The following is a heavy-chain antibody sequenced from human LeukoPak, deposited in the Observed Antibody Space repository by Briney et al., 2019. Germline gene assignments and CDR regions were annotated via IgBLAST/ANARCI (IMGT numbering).Heavy chain of an antibody. J-gene: IGHJ5*02. Sequence: GSLRLSCAASGFTFSTYAMSWIRQPPGKGLEWIGKINHSGSTNSNPSLKSRVTISVDTSKNQFSLKLTSVTAADTAVYYCARGNWFDPWGQGTLVTVSS. CDR3: ARGNWFDP. CDR2: INHSGST. V-gene: IGHV4-34*01. CDR1: GFTFSTYA.